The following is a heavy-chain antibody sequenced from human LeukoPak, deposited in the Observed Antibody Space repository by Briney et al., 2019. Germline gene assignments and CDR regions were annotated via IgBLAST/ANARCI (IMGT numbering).Heavy chain of an antibody. D-gene: IGHD3-9*01. Sequence: PSETLSLTCAVYGGSFSGYYWSWIRQPPGKGLEWIGEINHSGSTNYNPSLKSRVTISVDTSKNQFSLKLSSVTAADTAVYYCARGRRDFDWLIGVRYFDYWGQGTLVPVSS. J-gene: IGHJ4*02. CDR3: ARGRRDFDWLIGVRYFDY. CDR2: INHSGST. V-gene: IGHV4-34*01. CDR1: GGSFSGYY.